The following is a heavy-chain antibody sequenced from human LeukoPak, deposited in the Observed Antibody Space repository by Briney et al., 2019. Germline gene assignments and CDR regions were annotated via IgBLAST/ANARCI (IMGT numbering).Heavy chain of an antibody. J-gene: IGHJ3*02. CDR1: GFTFSSYG. CDR3: ARAGSQGGPYDAFDI. V-gene: IGHV3-30*03. CDR2: ISYDGSNK. Sequence: GGSLRLSCAASGFTFSSYGMHWVRQAPGKGLEGVAVISYDGSNKYYADSVKGRFTISRDNSKNTLYLQMNSLRAEDTAVYYCARAGSQGGPYDAFDIWGQGTMVTVSS. D-gene: IGHD3-16*01.